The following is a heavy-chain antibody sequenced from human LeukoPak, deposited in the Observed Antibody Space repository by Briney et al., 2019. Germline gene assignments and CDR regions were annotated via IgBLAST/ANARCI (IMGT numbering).Heavy chain of an antibody. J-gene: IGHJ4*02. D-gene: IGHD6-13*01. CDR3: AREYSFRGSQIAAADY. V-gene: IGHV4-4*07. CDR2: IYTSGST. Sequence: SETLSLTCTVSGGSISSYYWSWIRQPAGKGLEWIGRIYTSGSTNYNPSLKSRVTIPVDTSKNQFSLKLSSVTAADTAVYYCAREYSFRGSQIAAADYWGQGTLVTVSS. CDR1: GGSISSYY.